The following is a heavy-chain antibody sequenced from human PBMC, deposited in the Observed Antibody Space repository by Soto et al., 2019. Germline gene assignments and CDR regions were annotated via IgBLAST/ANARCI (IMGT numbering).Heavy chain of an antibody. CDR1: GYTFTSYG. D-gene: IGHD1-26*01. J-gene: IGHJ5*02. V-gene: IGHV1-18*01. Sequence: QVQLVQSGAEVKKPGASVKVSCKASGYTFTSYGISWVRQAPGQGLEWMGWISAYNGNTNYAQKLQGRGTMTTGNTTSTAYMEVRSLGSDDPAVYFCSRSSGTSYIWFDPWGQGTLVTVSS. CDR3: SRSSGTSYIWFDP. CDR2: ISAYNGNT.